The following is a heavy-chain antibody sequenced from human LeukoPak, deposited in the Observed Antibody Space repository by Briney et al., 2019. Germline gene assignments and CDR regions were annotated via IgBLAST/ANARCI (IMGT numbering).Heavy chain of an antibody. CDR3: ARLDTIFGVGKGFDY. CDR2: IYTSGST. J-gene: IGHJ4*02. CDR1: GGSVSSGTYY. V-gene: IGHV4-61*10. Sequence: SSETLSLTCTVSGGSVSSGTYYWPWIRQPAGKGLEWIGRIYTSGSTNFNPSLKSRVSISLDTSQNQFSLKLSSVTAADTAVYYCARLDTIFGVGKGFDYWGQGTLVTVSS. D-gene: IGHD3-3*01.